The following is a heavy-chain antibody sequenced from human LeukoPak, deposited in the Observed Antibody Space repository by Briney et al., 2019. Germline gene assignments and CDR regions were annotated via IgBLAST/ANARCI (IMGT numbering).Heavy chain of an antibody. D-gene: IGHD6-13*01. CDR1: GGSLSSYY. J-gene: IGHJ6*02. Sequence: PSETLSLTCNVSGGSLSSYYWSWIRQSPGKGLEWIGYINYSGSTNYNPSLKSRITISVDTSRNQFSLKVSSVTAADTAVYYCATGNIAAGGYYYYGMDVWGQGTTVTVSS. V-gene: IGHV4-59*01. CDR2: INYSGST. CDR3: ATGNIAAGGYYYYGMDV.